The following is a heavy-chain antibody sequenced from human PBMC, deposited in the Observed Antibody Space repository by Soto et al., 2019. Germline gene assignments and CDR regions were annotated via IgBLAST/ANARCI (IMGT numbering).Heavy chain of an antibody. D-gene: IGHD4-17*01. J-gene: IGHJ4*02. CDR2: IYYSGST. V-gene: IGHV4-39*01. CDR1: GGSISSSSYY. Sequence: ASETLSLTCTVSGGSISSSSYYWGWIRQPPGKGLEWIGSIYYSGSTYYNPSLKSRVTISVDTSKNQFSLKLSSVTAADTAVYYCARLADYGGKWGQGTLVTVSS. CDR3: ARLADYGGK.